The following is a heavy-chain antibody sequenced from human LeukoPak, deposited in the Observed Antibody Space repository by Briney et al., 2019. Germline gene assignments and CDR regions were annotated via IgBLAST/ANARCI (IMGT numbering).Heavy chain of an antibody. CDR3: ARLRGLPNPGYCSGGSCYSRRPTTRYYFDY. V-gene: IGHV4-39*07. CDR2: IYYNGST. Sequence: KPSETLSLTCTVSGGSISSYYWGWIRQPPGKGLEWIGSIYYNGSTYYNPSLKSRVTISVDTSKDQFSLKLSSVTAADTAVYYCARLRGLPNPGYCSGGSCYSRRPTTRYYFDYWGQGALVTVSS. CDR1: GGSISSYY. J-gene: IGHJ4*02. D-gene: IGHD2-15*01.